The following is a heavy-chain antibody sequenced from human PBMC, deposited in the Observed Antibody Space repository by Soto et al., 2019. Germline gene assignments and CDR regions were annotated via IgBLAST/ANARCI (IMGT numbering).Heavy chain of an antibody. Sequence: PAGSLGLCCAASGFTFSSSAMTWVRKAPGKGLEWVSAISGSGGSTYYADSVKGRFTISRDNSKNTLYLQMNSLRAEDTAVYYCAKEVRDSSAIDYWGQGTLVTVSS. D-gene: IGHD3-22*01. CDR2: ISGSGGST. CDR3: AKEVRDSSAIDY. J-gene: IGHJ4*02. CDR1: GFTFSSSA. V-gene: IGHV3-23*01.